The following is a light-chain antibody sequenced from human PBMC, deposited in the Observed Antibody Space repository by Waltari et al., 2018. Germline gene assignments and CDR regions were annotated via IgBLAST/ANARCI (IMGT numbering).Light chain of an antibody. CDR3: MQGTHWPYT. CDR2: KVS. V-gene: IGKV2-30*02. Sequence: EVVMTQSPLSLPVTLGQPASISCSCGQRLLHSDGTTYLNWFHQRPGQSPRRLIYKVSNRDAGVPDRFSGSGSGTDFTLKISRVEAEDLGVYYCMQGTHWPYTFGQGTKLEIK. J-gene: IGKJ2*01. CDR1: QRLLHSDGTTY.